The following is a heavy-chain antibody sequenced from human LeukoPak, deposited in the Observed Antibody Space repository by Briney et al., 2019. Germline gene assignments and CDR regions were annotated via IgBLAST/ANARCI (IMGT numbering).Heavy chain of an antibody. CDR2: INPNSGGT. D-gene: IGHD2-15*01. J-gene: IGHJ3*02. Sequence: ASVKVSCKASGYTFTGYYMHWVRQAPGQGLEWMGWINPNSGGTNYAQKFQGWVTMTRDTSISTAYMELSRLRSDDTAVYYCARERVAPRAAFDIWGQGTMVTVSS. CDR1: GYTFTGYY. V-gene: IGHV1-2*04. CDR3: ARERVAPRAAFDI.